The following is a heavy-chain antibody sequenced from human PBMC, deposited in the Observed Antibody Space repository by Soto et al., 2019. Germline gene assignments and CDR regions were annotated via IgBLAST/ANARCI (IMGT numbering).Heavy chain of an antibody. J-gene: IGHJ6*02. Sequence: PSETLSLTCTVSGASISSYFWNWIRQPPGKGLEWIGYIYYSGTTYYNPSLKSRVTMSVDTSKNEFSLRLSSVTAADTAVYYCARLNGYCISTNCHGYYGMDVWGQGTTVTVS. CDR2: IYYSGTT. D-gene: IGHD2-2*03. V-gene: IGHV4-59*08. CDR3: ARLNGYCISTNCHGYYGMDV. CDR1: GASISSYF.